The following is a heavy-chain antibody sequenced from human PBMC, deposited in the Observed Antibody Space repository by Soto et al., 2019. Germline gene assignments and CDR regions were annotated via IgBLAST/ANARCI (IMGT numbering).Heavy chain of an antibody. J-gene: IGHJ6*03. CDR1: AGFPRRYY. V-gene: IGHV4-34*01. CDR3: ARYGQQLVRGRNSYYYYYYMDV. Sequence: LEKLCHTCAVSAGFPRRYYWSVIRHPLGKGKEWIGEINHSGSTNYNPSLKSRVTISVDTSKNQFSLKLSSVTAADTAVYYCARYGQQLVRGRNSYYYYYYMDVWGKGTTVT. CDR2: INHSGST. D-gene: IGHD6-13*01.